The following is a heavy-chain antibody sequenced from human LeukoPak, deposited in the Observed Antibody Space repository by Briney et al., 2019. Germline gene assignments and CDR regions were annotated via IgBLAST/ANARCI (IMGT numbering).Heavy chain of an antibody. CDR3: ARMNFKRFLAAYYGMDV. V-gene: IGHV4-34*01. CDR1: GGSFSGYY. D-gene: IGHD3-3*01. CDR2: INHSGST. Sequence: SETLSLTCAVYGGSFSGYYWSWIRQPPGKGLEWIGEINHSGSTNYNPSLKSRVTISVDTSKNQFSLELGSVTAADTAVYYCARMNFKRFLAAYYGMDVWGQGTTVTVSS. J-gene: IGHJ6*02.